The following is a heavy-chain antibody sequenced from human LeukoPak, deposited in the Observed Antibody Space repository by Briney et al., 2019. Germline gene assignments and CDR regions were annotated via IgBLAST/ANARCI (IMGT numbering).Heavy chain of an antibody. J-gene: IGHJ6*02. Sequence: PSETLSLTCTVSGGSISSYYWSWIRQPPGKGLEWIGYIYYSGSTNYNPSLKSRVTISVDTSKNQFSLKLSSVTAADTAVYYCARTPVLYCSSTSCHLSGPSPYGMDVWGQGTTVTVSS. V-gene: IGHV4-59*12. CDR1: GGSISSYY. D-gene: IGHD2-2*01. CDR2: IYYSGST. CDR3: ARTPVLYCSSTSCHLSGPSPYGMDV.